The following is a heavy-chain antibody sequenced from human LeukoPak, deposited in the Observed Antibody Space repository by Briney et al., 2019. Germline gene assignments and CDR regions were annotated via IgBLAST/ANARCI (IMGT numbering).Heavy chain of an antibody. J-gene: IGHJ4*02. CDR1: GSTFSSYW. Sequence: GGSLRLSCAASGSTFSSYWMSWVRQAPGKGLEWVANIKQDGSEKYYVDSVKGRFTISRDNAKNSLYLQMNSLRAEDTAVYYCARETYCTSTNCPIGDYFDYWGQGTLVTVSS. V-gene: IGHV3-7*01. D-gene: IGHD2-2*01. CDR3: ARETYCTSTNCPIGDYFDY. CDR2: IKQDGSEK.